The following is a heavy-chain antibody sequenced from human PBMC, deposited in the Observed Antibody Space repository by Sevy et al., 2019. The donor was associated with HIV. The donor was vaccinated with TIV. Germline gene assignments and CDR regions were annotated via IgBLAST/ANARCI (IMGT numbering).Heavy chain of an antibody. V-gene: IGHV3-23*01. J-gene: IGHJ4*02. CDR1: GFTFSSYA. Sequence: GESLKISCAASGFTFSSYAMSWVRQAPGKGLEWVSAISGSGGSTYYADSVKGRFTISRDNSKNTLYLQMNSLRAEDTAVYYCARPGRGPNLLYFHYWGQGTLVTVSS. D-gene: IGHD2-21*01. CDR2: ISGSGGST. CDR3: ARPGRGPNLLYFHY.